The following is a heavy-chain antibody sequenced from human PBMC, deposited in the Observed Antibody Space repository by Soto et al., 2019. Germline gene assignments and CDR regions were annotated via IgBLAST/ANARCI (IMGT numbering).Heavy chain of an antibody. V-gene: IGHV1-46*03. J-gene: IGHJ4*02. CDR3: TRGLASGDY. CDR1: GYIFTNFY. D-gene: IGHD6-6*01. CDR2: INPNGGST. Sequence: QVQLVQPGAEVKKPGASVKFSCKASGYIFTNFYIHWVRQAPAQGLEWIGIINPNGGSTNYAQNFQGSVTMTRDTSTSTVYMDLSSLRSEDTAVYYCTRGLASGDYWGQGTLITVSS.